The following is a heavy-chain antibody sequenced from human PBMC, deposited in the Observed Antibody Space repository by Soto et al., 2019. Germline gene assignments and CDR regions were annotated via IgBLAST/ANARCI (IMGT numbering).Heavy chain of an antibody. Sequence: ETLSLTCAVYGGSFSGYYWSWIRQPPGKGLEWIGEINHSGSTNYNPSLKSRVTISVDTSKNQFSLKLSSVTAADTAVYYCARGPGRQQLDPYYYGMDVWGQGTTVTVSS. CDR1: GGSFSGYY. J-gene: IGHJ6*02. CDR2: INHSGST. CDR3: ARGPGRQQLDPYYYGMDV. V-gene: IGHV4-34*01. D-gene: IGHD6-13*01.